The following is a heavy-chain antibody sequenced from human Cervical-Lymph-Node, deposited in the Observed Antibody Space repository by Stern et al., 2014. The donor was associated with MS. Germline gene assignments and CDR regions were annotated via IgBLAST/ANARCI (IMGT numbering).Heavy chain of an antibody. Sequence: QLVQSGAEVKKSGESLKISCKASGYSFPAHWIAWVRQMPGKGLEWMGIIYPGDSDIRYSPSAQGQVTISADKSTRTAYLQWSRLKASDSAIYYCARQEGTRHYGLDVWGQGTTVTVSS. D-gene: IGHD1-7*01. J-gene: IGHJ6*02. V-gene: IGHV5-51*01. CDR1: GYSFPAHW. CDR3: ARQEGTRHYGLDV. CDR2: IYPGDSDI.